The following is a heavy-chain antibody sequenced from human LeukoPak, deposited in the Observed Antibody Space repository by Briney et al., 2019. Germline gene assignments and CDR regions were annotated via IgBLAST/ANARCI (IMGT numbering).Heavy chain of an antibody. CDR1: GFTFSSYG. V-gene: IGHV3-23*01. CDR2: ISGSGGST. CDR3: ARGGYYGSGRYLSYSSGWPFDY. Sequence: GGSLRLSCAASGFTFSSYGMSWVRQAPGKGLEWVSAISGSGGSTYYADSVKGRFTISRDNSKNTLYLQMNSLRAEDTAVYYCARGGYYGSGRYLSYSSGWPFDYWGQGTLVTVSS. D-gene: IGHD3-10*01. J-gene: IGHJ4*02.